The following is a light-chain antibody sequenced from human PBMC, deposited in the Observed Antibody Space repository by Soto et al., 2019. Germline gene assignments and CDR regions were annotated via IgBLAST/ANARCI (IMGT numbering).Light chain of an antibody. J-gene: IGKJ1*01. CDR3: QRYSTSWT. CDR1: QSVGRY. Sequence: EMVLTQSPGTLSVSPGERATLSCRASQSVGRYLAGYQQKPGQAPRLLIYGASSRVTGFPGRFSGSGSGTDFTLTISGVEPEDFAVYFCQRYSTSWTFGQGNKGAIK. V-gene: IGKV3-20*01. CDR2: GAS.